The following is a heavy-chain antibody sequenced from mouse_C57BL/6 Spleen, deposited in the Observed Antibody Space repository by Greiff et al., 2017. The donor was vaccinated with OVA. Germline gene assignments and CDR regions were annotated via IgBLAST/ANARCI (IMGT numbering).Heavy chain of an antibody. CDR1: GYTFTSYW. V-gene: IGHV1-64*01. CDR3: ARGNYDYDSAWFAY. Sequence: QVQLKQPGAELVKPGASVKLSCKASGYTFTSYWMHWVKPRPGQGLEWIGMIHPNSGSTNYNEQFKSKATLTVDKSSSTAYMQLSSLTSEDSAVYYCARGNYDYDSAWFAYWGQGTLVTVSA. J-gene: IGHJ3*01. CDR2: IHPNSGST. D-gene: IGHD2-4*01.